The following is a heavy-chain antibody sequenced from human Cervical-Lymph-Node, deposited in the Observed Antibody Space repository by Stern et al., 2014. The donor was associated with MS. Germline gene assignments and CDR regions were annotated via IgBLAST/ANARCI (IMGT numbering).Heavy chain of an antibody. V-gene: IGHV1-46*01. Sequence: QVQLLQPGAEVKKPGASVKVSCKASGYTFTDHYIHWVRQAPGQGLEWMGVINPSGGSTTNAKKFQGSVTMTRDSSTGTVHMELSSLRSEDTAVYYCARGTGYSYYFDYWGQGTLVTVSS. D-gene: IGHD3/OR15-3a*01. CDR1: GYTFTDHY. CDR3: ARGTGYSYYFDY. J-gene: IGHJ4*02. CDR2: INPSGGST.